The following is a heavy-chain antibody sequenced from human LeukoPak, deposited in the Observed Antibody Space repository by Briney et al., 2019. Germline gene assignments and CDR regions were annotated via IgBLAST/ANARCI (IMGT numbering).Heavy chain of an antibody. Sequence: PSETLSLTRAFYGGSFSGYYWSWIRQPPGKGLEWSGEINHSGSTNYNPSLKSRVTISVDTSKNQFSLKPSSVTAADTAVYYCASLEYSSSEGWGQGTLVTVSS. D-gene: IGHD6-6*01. CDR2: INHSGST. V-gene: IGHV4-34*01. CDR3: ASLEYSSSEG. CDR1: GGSFSGYY. J-gene: IGHJ4*02.